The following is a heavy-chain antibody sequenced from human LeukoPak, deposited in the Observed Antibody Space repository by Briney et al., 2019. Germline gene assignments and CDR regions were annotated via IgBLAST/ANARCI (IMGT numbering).Heavy chain of an antibody. Sequence: SVKVSCKASGGTFSNYAISWVRQAPGQGLEWMGGIIPIFGTANYAQKFQGRVTITADESTSTAYMELSSLRSEDTAVYYCARARICSGGSCYSDPLDYWGQGTLVTVSS. J-gene: IGHJ4*02. D-gene: IGHD2-15*01. CDR2: IIPIFGTA. V-gene: IGHV1-69*13. CDR3: ARARICSGGSCYSDPLDY. CDR1: GGTFSNYA.